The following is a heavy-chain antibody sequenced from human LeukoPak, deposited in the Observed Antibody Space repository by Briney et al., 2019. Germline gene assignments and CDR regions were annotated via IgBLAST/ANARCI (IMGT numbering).Heavy chain of an antibody. CDR3: ARDGNTVTGNWFDP. D-gene: IGHD4-17*01. CDR2: IYHSGST. V-gene: IGHV4-38-2*02. J-gene: IGHJ5*02. CDR1: GYSISSGYY. Sequence: SETLSLTCTVSGYSISSGYYWGWIRQPPGKGLEWIGSIYHSGSTYYNPSLKSRVTIPVDTSKNQFSLKLSSVTAADTAVYYCARDGNTVTGNWFDPWGQGTLVTVSS.